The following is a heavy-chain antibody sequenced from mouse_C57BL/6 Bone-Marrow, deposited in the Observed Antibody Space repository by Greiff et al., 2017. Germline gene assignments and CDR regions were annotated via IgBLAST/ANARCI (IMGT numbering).Heavy chain of an antibody. CDR3: AIRKTYDGPYFDY. J-gene: IGHJ2*01. V-gene: IGHV1-81*01. CDR1: GYTFTSYG. D-gene: IGHD2-3*01. CDR2: IYPRSGNT. Sequence: QVQLQQSGAELARPGASVKLSCTASGYTFTSYGISWVKQRTGQGLEWIGEIYPRSGNTYYNEKFKGKATLTADKSSSTAYMELRSLTSEDSAVYFCAIRKTYDGPYFDYWGQGTTLTVSS.